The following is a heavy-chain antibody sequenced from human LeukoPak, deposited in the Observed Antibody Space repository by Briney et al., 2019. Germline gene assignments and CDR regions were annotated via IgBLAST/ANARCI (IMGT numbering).Heavy chain of an antibody. V-gene: IGHV1-69*04. Sequence: SVKVSCKESGGTFSNYAISWVRQAPRQGLWWMGRIIPFLDIADYAHRFQGRVTITAHKTTSTAYIELSSLRSEDTAVYYCASGEGCSSNSRTLDYWGQGTLVTVSS. CDR1: GGTFSNYA. D-gene: IGHD2-2*01. CDR3: ASGEGCSSNSRTLDY. CDR2: IIPFLDIA. J-gene: IGHJ4*02.